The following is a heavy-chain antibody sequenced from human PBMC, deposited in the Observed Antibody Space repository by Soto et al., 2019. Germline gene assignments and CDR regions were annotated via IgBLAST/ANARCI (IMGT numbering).Heavy chain of an antibody. J-gene: IGHJ4*02. V-gene: IGHV6-1*01. CDR2: TYYRSKWYN. Sequence: SQTLSLTCAISGDSVSSNSAAWNWIRQCPSRGLEWLGRTYYRSKWYNDYAVSVKSRITINPDTSKNQFSLQLNSVTPEDTAVYYCARDLGAVAGDFDYWGQGTLVTVSS. CDR3: ARDLGAVAGDFDY. CDR1: GDSVSSNSAA. D-gene: IGHD6-19*01.